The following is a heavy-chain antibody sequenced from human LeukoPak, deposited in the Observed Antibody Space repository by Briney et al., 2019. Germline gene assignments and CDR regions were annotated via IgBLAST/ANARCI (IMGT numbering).Heavy chain of an antibody. Sequence: GGSLRLSCAASGFTFSSYSMNWVRQAPGKGLEWVSSIGTNSSYIYYADSVKGRFTISRDNAKNSLYLQMNSLRAEDTAVYYCARDYSSGWYSIDYWGQGTLVTVSS. CDR3: ARDYSSGWYSIDY. V-gene: IGHV3-21*01. CDR2: IGTNSSYI. J-gene: IGHJ4*02. CDR1: GFTFSSYS. D-gene: IGHD6-19*01.